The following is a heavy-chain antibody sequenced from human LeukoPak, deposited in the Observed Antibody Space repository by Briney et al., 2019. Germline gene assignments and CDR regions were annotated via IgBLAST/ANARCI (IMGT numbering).Heavy chain of an antibody. D-gene: IGHD3-3*01. CDR3: ARDLFGIPIFRVVIPNWFDP. Sequence: ASVKVSCKASGYTFINFGISWVRQAPGQGLEWMGWISAYNGNTNYAQKLQGRVTMTTDTSTSTAYMELRSLRSDDTAVYYCARDLFGIPIFRVVIPNWFDPWGQGTLVTVSS. V-gene: IGHV1-18*01. CDR1: GYTFINFG. J-gene: IGHJ5*02. CDR2: ISAYNGNT.